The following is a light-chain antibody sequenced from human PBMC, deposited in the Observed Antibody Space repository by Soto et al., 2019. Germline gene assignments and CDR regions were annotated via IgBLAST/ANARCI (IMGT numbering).Light chain of an antibody. CDR3: QVWDSSSDHPGAV. J-gene: IGLJ7*01. Sequence: SYELTQPPSVSVAPGKTARITCGGNNIGSKSVHWYQQKPGQAPVLVIYYDSDRPSGIPEGFSGSNSGNTATLTISRVEAGDEADYYCQVWDSSSDHPGAVFGGGTQLTVL. CDR2: YDS. V-gene: IGLV3-21*04. CDR1: NIGSKS.